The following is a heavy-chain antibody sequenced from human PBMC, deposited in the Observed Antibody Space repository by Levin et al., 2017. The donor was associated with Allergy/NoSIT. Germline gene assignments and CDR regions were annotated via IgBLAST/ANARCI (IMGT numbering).Heavy chain of an antibody. CDR1: GYTFTGHY. Sequence: ASVKVSCKASGYTFTGHYMHWVRQAPGQGLEWMGWLNPNSGATHYAQKFQGRVTMTRSTSISTAYMELRRLEFDDTAVYYCARGDSTSWLPRFDYWGQGTLVTVSS. CDR2: LNPNSGAT. J-gene: IGHJ4*02. V-gene: IGHV1-2*02. D-gene: IGHD6-13*01. CDR3: ARGDSTSWLPRFDY.